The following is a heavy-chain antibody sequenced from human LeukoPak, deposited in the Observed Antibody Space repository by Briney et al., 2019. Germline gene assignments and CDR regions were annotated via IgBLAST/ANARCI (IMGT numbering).Heavy chain of an antibody. D-gene: IGHD2/OR15-2a*01. CDR1: GGSISSYY. J-gene: IGHJ4*02. V-gene: IGHV4-59*01. CDR3: ARGATSLSYFDS. CDR2: IYHSGST. Sequence: SETLSLTCTVSGGSISSYYWSWIRQPPGKGLEWIGYIYHSGSTNYNPSLKSRVTISVDTSMNQFSLKLSSVTAADTAVYYCARGATSLSYFDSRGQGTLVTVSS.